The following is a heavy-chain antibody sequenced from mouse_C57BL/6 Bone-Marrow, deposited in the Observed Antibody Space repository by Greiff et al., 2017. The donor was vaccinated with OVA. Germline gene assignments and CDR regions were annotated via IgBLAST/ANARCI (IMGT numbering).Heavy chain of an antibody. J-gene: IGHJ4*01. CDR1: GYTFTSYW. D-gene: IGHD1-1*01. CDR3: ARRITTVVAPMDY. CDR2: IDPSDSYT. V-gene: IGHV1-50*01. Sequence: VQLQQPGAELVKPGASVKLSCKASGYTFTSYWMQWVKQRPGQGLEWIGEIDPSDSYTNYNQKFKGKATLTVDTSSSTAYMQLSSLTSEDSAVYYCARRITTVVAPMDYWGQGTSVTVSS.